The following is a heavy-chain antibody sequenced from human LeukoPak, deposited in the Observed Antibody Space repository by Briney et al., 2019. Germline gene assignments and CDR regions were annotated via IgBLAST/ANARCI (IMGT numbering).Heavy chain of an antibody. Sequence: PGRSLRLSCAASGFTFSSYGMHWVRQAPGKGLEWVAVIWYGGSNKYYADSVKGRFTISRDNSKNTLYLQMNSLRAEDTAVYYCAKDGVGYGSGLAAPTSMDVWGKGTTVTVSS. CDR1: GFTFSSYG. V-gene: IGHV3-30*18. CDR3: AKDGVGYGSGLAAPTSMDV. CDR2: IWYGGSNK. D-gene: IGHD3-10*01. J-gene: IGHJ6*03.